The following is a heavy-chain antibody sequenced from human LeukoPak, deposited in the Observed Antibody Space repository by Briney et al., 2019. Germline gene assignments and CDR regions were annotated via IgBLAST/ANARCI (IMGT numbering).Heavy chain of an antibody. J-gene: IGHJ4*02. D-gene: IGHD3-22*01. CDR1: GGTFSSYA. Sequence: SVKVSCKASGGTFSSYAISWVRQAPGQGLEWMGGIIPIFGTANYAQKFQGRVTITADESTSTAYMELRSLRSDDTAVYYCARSSYYYDSSGYYFGYWGQGTLVTVSS. CDR3: ARSSYYYDSSGYYFGY. CDR2: IIPIFGTA. V-gene: IGHV1-69*13.